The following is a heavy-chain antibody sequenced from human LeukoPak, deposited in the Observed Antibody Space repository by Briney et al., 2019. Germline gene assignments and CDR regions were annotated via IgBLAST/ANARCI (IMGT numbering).Heavy chain of an antibody. CDR1: GFTFSSYS. CDR3: ARDGGLYCSGGSCS. D-gene: IGHD2-15*01. CDR2: ISSSSSYI. V-gene: IGHV3-21*01. Sequence: PGGSLRLSCAASGFTFSSYSMNWVRQAPGKGLEWVSSISSSSSYIYYADSVKGRFTISRDNAKYSLYLQMNSLRAEDTAVYYCARDGGLYCSGGSCSWGQGTLVTVSS. J-gene: IGHJ4*02.